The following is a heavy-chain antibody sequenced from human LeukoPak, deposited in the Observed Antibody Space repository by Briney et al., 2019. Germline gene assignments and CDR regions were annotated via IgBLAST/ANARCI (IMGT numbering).Heavy chain of an antibody. D-gene: IGHD4-17*01. CDR3: TSHRDYGDSNWFDP. CDR2: ISPNGVIT. CDR1: GFTFSSHG. V-gene: IGHV3-23*01. Sequence: GGTLRLSCAASGFTFSSHGMNWVRQAPGKVLEWVSGISPNGVITYYADSVKRRFTISRDDSKNTAYLQMNSLKTEDTAVYYCTSHRDYGDSNWFDPWGQGTLVTVSS. J-gene: IGHJ5*02.